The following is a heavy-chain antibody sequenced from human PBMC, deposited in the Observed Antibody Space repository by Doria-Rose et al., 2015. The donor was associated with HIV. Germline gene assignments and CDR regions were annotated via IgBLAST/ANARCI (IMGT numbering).Heavy chain of an antibody. J-gene: IGHJ3*02. CDR3: AIPYHTPANAFDI. CDR1: GFTVRNNY. V-gene: IGHV3-53*01. CDR2: IYSGGSS. Sequence: VQLQESGGGLIQPGGSLRLSCAASGFTVRNNYMSWVRQAPGKGLEWVSIIYSGGSSWYTDAVRGRFSISRDNVKNTLYLQMNTLRVEDTVVYYCAIPYHTPANAFDIWGRGTVVTVSS.